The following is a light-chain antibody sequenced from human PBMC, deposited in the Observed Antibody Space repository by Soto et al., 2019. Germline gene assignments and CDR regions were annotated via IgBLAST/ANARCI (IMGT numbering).Light chain of an antibody. V-gene: IGLV1-40*01. CDR3: KSYDNSLSAWV. Sequence: QSVLTQPPSVSGAPGQRVTISCTGSHSNIGTGYDVHWYRQVPGTAPKLLIYGNTKRPSGAPDRFSGSKSGTSAALAINGHQAEDEAYYRCKSYDNSLSAWVFGGGTQLTVL. CDR1: HSNIGTGYD. J-gene: IGLJ3*02. CDR2: GNT.